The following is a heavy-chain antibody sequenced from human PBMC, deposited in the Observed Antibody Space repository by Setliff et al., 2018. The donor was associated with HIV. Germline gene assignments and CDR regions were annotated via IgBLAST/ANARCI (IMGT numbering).Heavy chain of an antibody. CDR2: IQYSDSS. CDR1: GGSMSNYY. CDR3: ARSGYTSGFYWVFGAFGV. D-gene: IGHD3-22*01. Sequence: SETLSLTCTVSGGSMSNYYWSWIRQPPGKRLEWIASIQYSDSSHYNPSLQSRVTISVDTSTKQFSLYLSSVNETDTAVYYCARSGYTSGFYWVFGAFGVWGQGKLVTVSS. J-gene: IGHJ3*01. V-gene: IGHV4-59*01.